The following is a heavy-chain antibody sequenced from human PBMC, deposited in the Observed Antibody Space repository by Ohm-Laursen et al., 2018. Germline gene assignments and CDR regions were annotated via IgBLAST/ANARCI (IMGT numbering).Heavy chain of an antibody. J-gene: IGHJ4*02. CDR1: GGTFSSYA. Sequence: SVKVSCKASGGTFSSYAISWVRQAPGQGLEWMGGIIPIFGTANYAQKFQGRVTITADESTSTAYMELSSLRSEDTAVYYCVREGVATLSFDYWGQGTLVTVSS. CDR2: IIPIFGTA. V-gene: IGHV1-69*13. D-gene: IGHD5-12*01. CDR3: VREGVATLSFDY.